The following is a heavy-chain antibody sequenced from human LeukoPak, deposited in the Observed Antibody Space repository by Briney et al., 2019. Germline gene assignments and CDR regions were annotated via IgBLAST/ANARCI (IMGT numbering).Heavy chain of an antibody. D-gene: IGHD5-12*01. CDR3: ARDKWIGNY. CDR1: GLTFSSYA. J-gene: IGHJ4*02. V-gene: IGHV3-7*04. Sequence: PGGSLRLSCAASGLTFSSYAMSWVRQAPGKGLEWVANIKQDGSESYYVDSVKGRFTISRDNVKNSLYLQMNSLRAEDTAVYYCARDKWIGNYWGQGTLVTVSS. CDR2: IKQDGSES.